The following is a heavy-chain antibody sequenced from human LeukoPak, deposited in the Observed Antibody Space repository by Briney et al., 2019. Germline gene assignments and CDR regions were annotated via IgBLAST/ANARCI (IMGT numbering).Heavy chain of an antibody. CDR3: AHIREAAAGRGGFDY. CDR1: GGSISSYYW. V-gene: IGHV2-5*08. CDR2: VYWDDDK. J-gene: IGHJ4*02. D-gene: IGHD6-13*01. Sequence: TLSLTCTVSGGSISSYYWSWIRQPPGKALEWLALVYWDDDKLYSPSLTSRLTITKDTFKNQVVLTMTNMDPVDTATYYCAHIREAAAGRGGFDYWGQGTLVTVSS.